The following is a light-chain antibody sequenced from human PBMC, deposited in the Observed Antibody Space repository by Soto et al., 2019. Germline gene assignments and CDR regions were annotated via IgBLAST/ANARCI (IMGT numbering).Light chain of an antibody. J-gene: IGKJ4*01. CDR2: GTS. CDR1: QSVSSSY. Sequence: EIVLTQSPGTLSLSPGERATLSCRASQSVSSSYLAWYQHKPGQSPSLLIYGTSPRATGIPDRFSGSGSATDFTLTISRLEPEDFAVYYCQQYGSSPLTFGGGTKVEIK. CDR3: QQYGSSPLT. V-gene: IGKV3-20*01.